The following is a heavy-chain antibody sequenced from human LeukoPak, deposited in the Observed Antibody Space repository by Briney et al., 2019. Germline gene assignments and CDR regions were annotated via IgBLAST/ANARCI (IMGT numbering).Heavy chain of an antibody. V-gene: IGHV4-34*01. CDR2: INHSGST. D-gene: IGHD3-10*01. Sequence: PSETLSLTCAVYGGSFSGYYWSWIRQPPGKGLEWIGEINHSGSTNYNPSLKSRVTISVDTSKNQFSLKLSFVTAADTAVYYCARSGTRRSYGSGSPPSYWGQGTLVTVSS. J-gene: IGHJ4*02. CDR1: GGSFSGYY. CDR3: ARSGTRRSYGSGSPPSY.